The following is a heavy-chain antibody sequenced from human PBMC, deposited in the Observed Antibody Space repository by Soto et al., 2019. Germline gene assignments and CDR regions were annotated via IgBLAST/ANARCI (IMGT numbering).Heavy chain of an antibody. CDR1: GGSISSSSYY. Sequence: SETLSLTCTVSGGSISSSSYYWGWIRQPPGKGLEWIGSIYYSGSTYYNPSLKSRVTISVDTSKNQFSLKLSSVTAADTAVFYCARISGRGWIQLWTGAGWFDTWGHGTLVT. V-gene: IGHV4-39*01. CDR3: ARISGRGWIQLWTGAGWFDT. J-gene: IGHJ5*01. D-gene: IGHD5-18*01. CDR2: IYYSGST.